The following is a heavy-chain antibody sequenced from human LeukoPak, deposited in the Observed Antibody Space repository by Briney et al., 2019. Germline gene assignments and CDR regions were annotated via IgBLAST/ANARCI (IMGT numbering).Heavy chain of an antibody. D-gene: IGHD3-3*01. V-gene: IGHV1-2*06. CDR2: INPNSGGT. CDR1: GYTFTGYY. J-gene: IGHJ6*02. Sequence: ASVKVSCKASGYTFTGYYMHWVRQAPGQGLEWMGRINPNSGGTNYAQKFQGRVTMTRDTSISTAYMELSRLRSDDTAVYYCARGGKSLRFLEWSRNYYYGMDVWGQGTTVTVSS. CDR3: ARGGKSLRFLEWSRNYYYGMDV.